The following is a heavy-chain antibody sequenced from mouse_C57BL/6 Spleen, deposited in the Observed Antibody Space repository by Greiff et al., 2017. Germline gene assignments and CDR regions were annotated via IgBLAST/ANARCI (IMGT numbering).Heavy chain of an antibody. Sequence: QVQLQQSGPELVKPGASVKISCKASGYSFTSYYIHWVKQRPGQGLEWIGWIYPGSGNTKYNEKFKGKATLTADTSSSTAYMQLSSLPSEDSAVYYCARYGYYGSKGFDYWGQGTTLTVSS. CDR1: GYSFTSYY. J-gene: IGHJ2*01. CDR3: ARYGYYGSKGFDY. V-gene: IGHV1-66*01. CDR2: IYPGSGNT. D-gene: IGHD1-1*01.